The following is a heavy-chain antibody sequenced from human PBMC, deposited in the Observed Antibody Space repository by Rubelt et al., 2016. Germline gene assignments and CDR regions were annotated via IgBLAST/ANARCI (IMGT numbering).Heavy chain of an antibody. CDR3: ARGKEGLGVTMMDY. D-gene: IGHD3-22*01. CDR2: INHSGST. J-gene: IGHJ4*02. Sequence: QVQLQQWGAGLLKPSETLSLTCAVYGGSFSGYYWSWIRQPPGKGLEWIGEINHSGSTNYNPSLKSRVPISADTSKNQFSLKLSSVTAADTAVYYCARGKEGLGVTMMDYWGQGTLVTVSS. V-gene: IGHV4-34*01. CDR1: GGSFSGYY.